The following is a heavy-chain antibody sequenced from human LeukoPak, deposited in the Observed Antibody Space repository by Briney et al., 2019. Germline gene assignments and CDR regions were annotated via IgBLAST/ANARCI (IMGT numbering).Heavy chain of an antibody. Sequence: SETLSLTCAVYGGSFSGYYWSWIRQPPGKGLEWIGEINHSGSTNYNPSLKSRVTISVDTSKNQFSLKLSSVTAADTAVYYCARRIRARRFDYWGQGTLVTVSS. J-gene: IGHJ4*02. V-gene: IGHV4-34*01. D-gene: IGHD6-6*01. CDR3: ARRIRARRFDY. CDR2: INHSGST. CDR1: GGSFSGYY.